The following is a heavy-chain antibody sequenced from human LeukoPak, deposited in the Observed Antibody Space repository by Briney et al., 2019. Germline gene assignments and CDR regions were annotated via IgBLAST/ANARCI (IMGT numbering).Heavy chain of an antibody. D-gene: IGHD3-22*01. Sequence: SETLSLTCTVSGGSISTSSYYWGWIRQPPGKGLEWIGRIYYSGSTHYNPSLTSRVTISLDTSKNQFSLKLSSVTAADTAVYYCARGGYYYDSSGDFDYWGQGTLVTVSP. J-gene: IGHJ4*02. CDR2: IYYSGST. V-gene: IGHV4-39*07. CDR1: GGSISTSSYY. CDR3: ARGGYYYDSSGDFDY.